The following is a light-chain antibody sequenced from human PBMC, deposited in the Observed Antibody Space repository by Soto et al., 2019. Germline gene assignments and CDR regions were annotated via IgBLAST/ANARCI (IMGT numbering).Light chain of an antibody. Sequence: QSVLTQSPSASASLGASVKLTCTLSSGHSSYAIAWHQQQPEKGPRYLMKLNSDGSHSKWDGIPDRFSGSSSGAERYLTISSLQSEDEADYYCQTWGTGPVLFGGGTKLTVL. CDR2: LNSDGSH. V-gene: IGLV4-69*01. CDR3: QTWGTGPVL. J-gene: IGLJ2*01. CDR1: SGHSSYA.